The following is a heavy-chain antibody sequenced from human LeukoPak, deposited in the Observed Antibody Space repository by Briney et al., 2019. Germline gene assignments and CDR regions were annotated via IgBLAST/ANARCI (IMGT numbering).Heavy chain of an antibody. D-gene: IGHD3-22*01. V-gene: IGHV3-53*01. CDR2: IYSGGST. Sequence: PGGSLRLSCAASGFTVSSNYMSWVRQAPGKGLEWVSLIYSGGSTYNADSVKGRFTISRDNSKNTLYLQMNSLRAEDTAVYYCTADLSDSSAWSFDYWGQGTLVTVSS. CDR1: GFTVSSNY. CDR3: TADLSDSSAWSFDY. J-gene: IGHJ4*02.